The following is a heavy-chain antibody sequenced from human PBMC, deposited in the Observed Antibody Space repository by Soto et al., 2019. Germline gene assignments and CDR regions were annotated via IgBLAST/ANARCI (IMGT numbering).Heavy chain of an antibody. CDR1: GYSFTIYC. V-gene: IGHV5-10-1*01. CDR3: ARSTTVTTYSDYGMDV. D-gene: IGHD4-17*01. Sequence: PGESLKISCKGSGYSFTIYCISWVLQMPWKGLEWMGRIDPSDSYTNYSPSFQGHVTISADKSISTAYLQWSSLKASDTAMYYCARSTTVTTYSDYGMDVWGQGTTVTVS. J-gene: IGHJ6*02. CDR2: IDPSDSYT.